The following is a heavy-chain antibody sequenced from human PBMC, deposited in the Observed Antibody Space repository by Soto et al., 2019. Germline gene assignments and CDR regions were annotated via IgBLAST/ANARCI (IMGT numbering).Heavy chain of an antibody. D-gene: IGHD6-13*01. J-gene: IGHJ6*02. CDR3: PNPIAAARGFYNYGMDV. V-gene: IGHV3-23*01. CDR2: ISAGGGNT. Sequence: PGGSLRLSCAASGFTFSSSAMSWVRQAPGKGLECGSAISAGGGNTYYAASERGRFSISRDNSKTILYLQMNSLRAEDTAVYYCPNPIAAARGFYNYGMDVWGQGTTVTVSS. CDR1: GFTFSSSA.